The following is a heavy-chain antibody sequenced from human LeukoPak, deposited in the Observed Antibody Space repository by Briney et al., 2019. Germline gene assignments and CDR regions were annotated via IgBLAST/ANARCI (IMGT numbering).Heavy chain of an antibody. J-gene: IGHJ4*02. CDR2: INHSGST. D-gene: IGHD1-1*01. Sequence: NPSETLSLTCGVYGGSFSGYYWSWIRQPPGKGLEWIGEINHSGSTNYNPSLKSRVTISVDTCKNQFSLKLSSVTAADTAVYYCARGFPGTTLWYWGQGTLVTVSS. V-gene: IGHV4-34*01. CDR1: GGSFSGYY. CDR3: ARGFPGTTLWY.